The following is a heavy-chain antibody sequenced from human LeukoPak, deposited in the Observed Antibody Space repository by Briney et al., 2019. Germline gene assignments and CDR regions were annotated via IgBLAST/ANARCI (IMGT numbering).Heavy chain of an antibody. Sequence: GGSLRLSCAASGFTFSYYAMSWVRQAPGKGLEWVSSITSGSSHIYYADSVKGRFTISRDNAKSSLYLQMNSLRAEDTAVYYCARDPYSGSYGADYYYYMDVWGQGTLVTVSS. D-gene: IGHD1-26*01. CDR2: ITSGSSHI. J-gene: IGHJ6*03. V-gene: IGHV3-21*01. CDR3: ARDPYSGSYGADYYYYMDV. CDR1: GFTFSYYA.